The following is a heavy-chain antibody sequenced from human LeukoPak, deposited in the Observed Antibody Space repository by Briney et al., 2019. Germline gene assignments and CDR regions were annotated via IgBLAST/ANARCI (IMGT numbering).Heavy chain of an antibody. D-gene: IGHD1-26*01. J-gene: IGHJ3*02. V-gene: IGHV4-39*07. CDR3: ARDPMGAGWAFDI. CDR1: GGSISSSSYY. Sequence: SETLSLTCTVSGGSISSSSYYWGWIRQPPGKGLEWIGSTYYSGSTYYNPSLKSRVTISVDTSKNQFSLKLSSVTAADTAVYYCARDPMGAGWAFDIWGQGTMVTVSS. CDR2: TYYSGST.